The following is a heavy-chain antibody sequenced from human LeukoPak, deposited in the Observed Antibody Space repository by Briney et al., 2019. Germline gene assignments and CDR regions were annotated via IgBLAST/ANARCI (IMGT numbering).Heavy chain of an antibody. Sequence: GGSLRLSCAVSGFTFSTFAMNWVRQAPGKGLEWVSSLSDSAVSSYYADSVKGRFTISRDNSKNTLYLQMNSLRAEDTAVYYCARESQVGDFWSGHHLWGQGTLVTVSS. D-gene: IGHD3-3*01. CDR2: LSDSAVSS. J-gene: IGHJ4*02. V-gene: IGHV3-23*01. CDR3: ARESQVGDFWSGHHL. CDR1: GFTFSTFA.